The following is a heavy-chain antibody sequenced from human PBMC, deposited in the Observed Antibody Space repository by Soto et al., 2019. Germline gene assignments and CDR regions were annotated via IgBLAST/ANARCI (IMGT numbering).Heavy chain of an antibody. CDR3: AKEQADIVVVPAAMRDYYYYMDV. Sequence: GGSLRLSCAASGFTFSSYGMHWVRQAPGKGLEWVAVISYDGSNKYYADSVKGRFTISRDNSKNTLYLQMNSLRAEDTAVYYCAKEQADIVVVPAAMRDYYYYMDVWGKGTTVTVSS. CDR1: GFTFSSYG. CDR2: ISYDGSNK. D-gene: IGHD2-2*01. V-gene: IGHV3-30*18. J-gene: IGHJ6*03.